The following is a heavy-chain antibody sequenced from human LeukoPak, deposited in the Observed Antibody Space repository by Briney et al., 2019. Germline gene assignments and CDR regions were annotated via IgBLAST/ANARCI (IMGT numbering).Heavy chain of an antibody. D-gene: IGHD2-15*01. J-gene: IGHJ5*02. CDR3: ARTSAGVAATFWFDP. CDR2: IYYSGST. Sequence: SKTLSLTCTVSGYSISSGYYWGWIRQPPGKGLEWIGSIYYSGSTYYNPSLKSRVTISVDTSKNQFSLKLSSVTAADTAVYYCARTSAGVAATFWFDPWGQGTLVTVSS. V-gene: IGHV4-38-2*02. CDR1: GYSISSGYY.